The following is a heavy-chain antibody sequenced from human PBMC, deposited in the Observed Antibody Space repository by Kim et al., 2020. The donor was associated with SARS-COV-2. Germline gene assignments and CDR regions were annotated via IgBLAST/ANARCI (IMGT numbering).Heavy chain of an antibody. J-gene: IGHJ5*02. Sequence: SETLSLTCAVSGGSISSSNWWSWVRQPPGKGLEWIGEIYHSGSTNYNPSLKSRVTISVDKSKNQFSLKLSSVTAADTAVYYCARRGDIVVVPAAIGTWFDPWGQGTLVTVSS. CDR2: IYHSGST. CDR1: GGSISSSNW. V-gene: IGHV4-4*02. D-gene: IGHD2-2*02. CDR3: ARRGDIVVVPAAIGTWFDP.